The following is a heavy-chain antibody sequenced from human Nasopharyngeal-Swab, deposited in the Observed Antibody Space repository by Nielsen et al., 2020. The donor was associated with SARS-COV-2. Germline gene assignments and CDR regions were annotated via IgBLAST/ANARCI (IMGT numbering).Heavy chain of an antibody. D-gene: IGHD3-9*01. Sequence: GESLKISCAASGFTFSSYAMHWVRQAPGKGLEWVAVISYDGSNKYYADSVKGRFTISRDNSKNTLYLQMNSLRAEDTAVYYCAKDHDILTGYYKGAGAFDIWGQGTMVTVSS. CDR1: GFTFSSYA. CDR2: ISYDGSNK. J-gene: IGHJ3*02. V-gene: IGHV3-30-3*01. CDR3: AKDHDILTGYYKGAGAFDI.